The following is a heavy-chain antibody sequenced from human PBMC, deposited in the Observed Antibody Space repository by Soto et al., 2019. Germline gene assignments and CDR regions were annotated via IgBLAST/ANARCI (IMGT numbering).Heavy chain of an antibody. Sequence: ASVKVSCKASGYTFTSYDINWVRQATGQGLEWMGWMNPNSGNTGYAQKFQGRVTMTRNTSISTAYMELSSLRSEDTAVYYCARCAYTIFGVVISPDYYYYGMDVWGQGTTVTVSS. V-gene: IGHV1-8*01. J-gene: IGHJ6*02. CDR2: MNPNSGNT. CDR3: ARCAYTIFGVVISPDYYYYGMDV. CDR1: GYTFTSYD. D-gene: IGHD3-3*01.